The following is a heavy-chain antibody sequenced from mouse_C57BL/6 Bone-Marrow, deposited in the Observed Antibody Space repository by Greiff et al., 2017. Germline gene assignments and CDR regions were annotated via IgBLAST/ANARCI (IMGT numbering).Heavy chain of an antibody. D-gene: IGHD1-1*02. CDR3: AIYGPNWYVDV. Sequence: QVQLKQPGAELVKPGASVKLSCTASGYTFTSYWMHWVKQSPGKGLEWIGMIHPNSGSTNYNEKFKSKATLTVDKTSSTAYMQLSSLTSEDSAVYYCAIYGPNWYVDVWGTGTTVTVSS. V-gene: IGHV1-64*01. J-gene: IGHJ1*03. CDR1: GYTFTSYW. CDR2: IHPNSGST.